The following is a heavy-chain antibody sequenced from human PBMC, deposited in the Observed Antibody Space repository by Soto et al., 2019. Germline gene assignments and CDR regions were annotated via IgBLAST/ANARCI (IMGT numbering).Heavy chain of an antibody. D-gene: IGHD3-3*01. CDR3: ARVPQTPKEDSWSGYYYYYYGMDV. V-gene: IGHV4-59*01. CDR2: IYYSGST. CDR1: GGSISSYY. J-gene: IGHJ6*02. Sequence: PSETLSLTCTVSGGSISSYYWSWIRQPPGKGLEWIGYIYYSGSTNYNPSLKSRVTISVDTSKNQFSLKLSSVTAADTAVYYCARVPQTPKEDSWSGYYYYYYGMDVWGQGTTVTVSS.